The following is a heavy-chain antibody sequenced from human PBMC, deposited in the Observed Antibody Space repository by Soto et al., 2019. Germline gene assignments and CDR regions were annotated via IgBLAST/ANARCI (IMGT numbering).Heavy chain of an antibody. CDR3: AISSVAAAVFDY. V-gene: IGHV5-51*01. D-gene: IGHD6-13*01. Sequence: GESLKISCKGSGYRFTSYWIGWVRQLPGKGLEWMGIFFPGDSDTRYSPSFQGQVTISADKSISTAYLQWSSLKASDTAMYYCAISSVAAAVFDYWGQGTPVTVSS. J-gene: IGHJ4*02. CDR1: GYRFTSYW. CDR2: FFPGDSDT.